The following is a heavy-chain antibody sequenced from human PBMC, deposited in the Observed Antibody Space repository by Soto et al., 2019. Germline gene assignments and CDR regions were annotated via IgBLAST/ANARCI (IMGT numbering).Heavy chain of an antibody. D-gene: IGHD2-2*01. J-gene: IGHJ6*02. Sequence: QVQLVESGGGLVKPGGSLRLSCAASGFTFSDYYMSWIRQAPGKGLEWVSYISSSSSYTNYADSVKGRFTISRDNAKNSLYLQMNSLRAEDTAVYYCARDRASRPNYYYYYDMDVWGQGTTVTVSS. V-gene: IGHV3-11*06. CDR1: GFTFSDYY. CDR2: ISSSSSYT. CDR3: ARDRASRPNYYYYYDMDV.